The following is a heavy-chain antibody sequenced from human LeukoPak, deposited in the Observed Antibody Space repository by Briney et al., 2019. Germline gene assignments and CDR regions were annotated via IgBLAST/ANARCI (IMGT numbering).Heavy chain of an antibody. CDR1: GLSFSSYS. D-gene: IGHD3-10*01. V-gene: IGHV3-48*01. CDR3: ARYRSGYYFDY. Sequence: GGSLRLSCAASGLSFSSYSMNWVRQAPGKGLEWVSYISSSSSTIYYADSVKGRFTISRDNAKNSLYLQMNSLRAEDTAVYYCARYRSGYYFDYWGQGTLVTVSS. J-gene: IGHJ4*02. CDR2: ISSSSSTI.